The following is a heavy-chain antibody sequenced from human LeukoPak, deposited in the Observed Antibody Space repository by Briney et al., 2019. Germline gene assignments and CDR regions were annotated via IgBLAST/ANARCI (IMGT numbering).Heavy chain of an antibody. CDR3: ARPSGSYNWFDP. J-gene: IGHJ5*02. D-gene: IGHD1-26*01. CDR2: MNPNSGNT. V-gene: IGHV1-8*01. Sequence: ASVKVSCKASGYTFTSYDINWVRQATGQGLEWMGWMNPNSGNTGYAQKFQGRVTMTRNTSISTAYMELSSLRSEDTAVYYCARPSGSYNWFDPWGQGTLVTVSS. CDR1: GYTFTSYD.